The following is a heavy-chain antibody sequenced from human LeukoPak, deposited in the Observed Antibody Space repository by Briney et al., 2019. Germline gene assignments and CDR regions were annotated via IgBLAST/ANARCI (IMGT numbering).Heavy chain of an antibody. J-gene: IGHJ4*02. CDR3: AREAITMIVVALYFDY. Sequence: GGSLRLSCAASGFTFSSYAMSWVRQAPGKGLEWVRFTISRDNSKNTLYLQMNSLRAEDTAVYYCAREAITMIVVALYFDYWGQGTLVTVSS. CDR1: GFTFSSYA. D-gene: IGHD3-22*01. V-gene: IGHV3-23*01.